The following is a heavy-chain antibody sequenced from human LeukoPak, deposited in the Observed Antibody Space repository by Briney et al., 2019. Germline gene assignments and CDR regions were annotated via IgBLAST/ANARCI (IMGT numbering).Heavy chain of an antibody. CDR3: ARGREDYYGSGSYGNYYYMDV. CDR1: GYTFTSYD. D-gene: IGHD3-10*01. V-gene: IGHV1-8*01. CDR2: MNPNSGNT. J-gene: IGHJ6*03. Sequence: ASVEVSCKASGYTFTSYDINWVRQATGQGLEWMGWMNPNSGNTGYAQKFQGRVTMTRNTSISTAYMELSSLRSEDTAVYYCARGREDYYGSGSYGNYYYMDVWGKGTTVTISS.